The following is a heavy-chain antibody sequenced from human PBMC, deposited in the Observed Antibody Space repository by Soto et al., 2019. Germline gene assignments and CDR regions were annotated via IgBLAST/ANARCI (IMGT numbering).Heavy chain of an antibody. CDR2: ISRSSSTI. CDR3: AIDFDFWSGYYYYMDV. CDR1: GFTFSSYS. V-gene: IGHV3-48*01. Sequence: EVQLVESGGGLVQPGGSLRLSCAASGFTFSSYSMNWVRQAPGKGLEWASYISRSSSTIYYAESVKGRFTISRDNAKNSLDLQMNSLRAEDTAVYYCAIDFDFWSGYYYYMDVWGKGTTVTRSS. J-gene: IGHJ6*03. D-gene: IGHD3-3*01.